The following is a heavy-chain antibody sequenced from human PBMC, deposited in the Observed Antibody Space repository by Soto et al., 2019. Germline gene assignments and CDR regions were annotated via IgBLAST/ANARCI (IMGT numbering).Heavy chain of an antibody. Sequence: GGSLRLSCAASGFTFSSYAMSWVRQAPGKGLEWVSAISGSGGSTYYADSVKGRFTISRDNSKNTLYLQMNSLRAEDTAVYYCAKTAIGSGYSYGPRYFDLWGRGTLVTVSS. CDR1: GFTFSSYA. CDR2: ISGSGGST. J-gene: IGHJ2*01. D-gene: IGHD5-18*01. V-gene: IGHV3-23*01. CDR3: AKTAIGSGYSYGPRYFDL.